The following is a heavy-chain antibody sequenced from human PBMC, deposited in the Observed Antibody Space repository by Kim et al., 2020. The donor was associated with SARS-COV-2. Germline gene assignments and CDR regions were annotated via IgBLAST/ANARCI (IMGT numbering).Heavy chain of an antibody. D-gene: IGHD3-3*01. V-gene: IGHV4-59*01. Sequence: SETLSLTCTVSGGSISSYYWSWIRQPPGKGLEWIGYIYYSGSTNYNPSLKSRVTISVDTSKNQFSLKLSSVTAADTAVYYCARRRFLGWFDYYYYYMDVWGQGTTVTVSS. CDR3: ARRRFLGWFDYYYYYMDV. J-gene: IGHJ6*03. CDR1: GGSISSYY. CDR2: IYYSGST.